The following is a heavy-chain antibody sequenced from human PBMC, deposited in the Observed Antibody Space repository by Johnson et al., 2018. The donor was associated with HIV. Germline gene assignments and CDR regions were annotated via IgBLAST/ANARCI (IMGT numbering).Heavy chain of an antibody. CDR3: ARDREYGLAWGWALDI. CDR1: GFTVSSNY. J-gene: IGHJ3*02. D-gene: IGHD6-19*01. CDR2: LYSGGST. V-gene: IGHV3-66*01. Sequence: VQLVESGGGLVQPGGSLRLSCAASGFTVSSNYMTWVRQAPGKGLEWVSLLYSGGSTYYADSVKGRFTLPRDNSKNTLYLQTNSLRGEDTAVYYCARDREYGLAWGWALDIWGQGTMVTVSS.